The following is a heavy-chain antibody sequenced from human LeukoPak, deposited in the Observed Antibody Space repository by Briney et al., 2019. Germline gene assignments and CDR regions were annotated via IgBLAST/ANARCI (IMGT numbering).Heavy chain of an antibody. D-gene: IGHD3-10*01. V-gene: IGHV4-39*01. CDR1: GGSISSDSYY. Sequence: SETLSLTCTVSGGSISSDSYYWGWIRQPPGKGLEWIGSIYYSGSTYNNPSLKSRVTISVDTSKNQFSLKLSSVTAADTAVYYCARTPYYYGSGSYSKPFDYWGQGTLVTVSS. J-gene: IGHJ4*02. CDR3: ARTPYYYGSGSYSKPFDY. CDR2: IYYSGST.